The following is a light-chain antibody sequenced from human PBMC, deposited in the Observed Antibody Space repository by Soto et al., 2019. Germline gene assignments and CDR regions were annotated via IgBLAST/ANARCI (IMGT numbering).Light chain of an antibody. V-gene: IGKV1-39*01. CDR2: GAS. J-gene: IGKJ4*01. CDR3: HQFFSAVLT. CDR1: ETISTS. Sequence: DIQLTQSPSSLSASLGDSITITCRASETISTSLNWYQVQPGKAPRLLVYGASYLQVGVPVRFRASGSGTLFTLTIDNLQREYLASYFCHQFFSAVLTFGGGTRVDI.